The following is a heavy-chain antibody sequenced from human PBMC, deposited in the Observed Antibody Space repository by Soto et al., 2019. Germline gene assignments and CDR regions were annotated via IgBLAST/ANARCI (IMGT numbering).Heavy chain of an antibody. CDR3: ATLYPRNYFDY. D-gene: IGHD2-2*02. CDR2: IWYDTNNK. J-gene: IGHJ4*02. Sequence: QVQLVESGGGVVQPGRSLRLSCAASGFTFSNYVMHWVRQAPGKGLEWVALIWYDTNNKYYADSVKGRFTISRDNSKNTLYLQMNTLRAEDTAVYYCATLYPRNYFDYWCQGTLVTVSS. CDR1: GFTFSNYV. V-gene: IGHV3-33*01.